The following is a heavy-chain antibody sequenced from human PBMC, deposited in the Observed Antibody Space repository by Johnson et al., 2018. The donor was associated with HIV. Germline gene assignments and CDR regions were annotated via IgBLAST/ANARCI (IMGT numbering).Heavy chain of an antibody. V-gene: IGHV3-20*04. D-gene: IGHD1-1*01. CDR3: AREEPRDNYAFDI. CDR2: INWNGGGT. J-gene: IGHJ3*02. CDR1: GFTFDDYG. Sequence: MQLVESGGGVVRPGGSLRLSCAASGFTFDDYGMSWVRQATGKGLEWVSGINWNGGGTGYADSVKGRFTISRDNAKNSLYLQMNSLIAEDTAWYYCAREEPRDNYAFDILGQVTMVTVTS.